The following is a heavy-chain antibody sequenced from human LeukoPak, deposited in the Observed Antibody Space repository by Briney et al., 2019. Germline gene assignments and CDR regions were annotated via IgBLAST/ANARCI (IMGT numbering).Heavy chain of an antibody. CDR1: GGTFSSYA. Sequence: SVKVSCKASGGTFSSYAISWVRQAPGQGLEWMGGIIPIFGTANYAQKFQGRVTITADESTSTAYMELSSLRSEDTAVYYCARGLPQDIVVVPAAYEIYYFDYWGQGTLVTVSP. D-gene: IGHD2-2*01. CDR3: ARGLPQDIVVVPAAYEIYYFDY. V-gene: IGHV1-69*01. CDR2: IIPIFGTA. J-gene: IGHJ4*02.